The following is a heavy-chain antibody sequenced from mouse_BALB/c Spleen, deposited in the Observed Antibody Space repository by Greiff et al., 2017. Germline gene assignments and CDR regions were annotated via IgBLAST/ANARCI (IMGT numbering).Heavy chain of an antibody. V-gene: IGHV7-3*02. CDR3: ARAYGSSHFDY. J-gene: IGHJ2*01. CDR2: IRNKANGYTT. Sequence: EVQGVESGGGLVQPGGSLRLSCATSGFTFTDYYMSWVRQPPGKALEWLGFIRNKANGYTTEYSASVKGRFTISRDNSQSILYLQMNTLRAEDSATYYCARAYGSSHFDYWGQGTTLTVSS. CDR1: GFTFTDYY. D-gene: IGHD1-1*01.